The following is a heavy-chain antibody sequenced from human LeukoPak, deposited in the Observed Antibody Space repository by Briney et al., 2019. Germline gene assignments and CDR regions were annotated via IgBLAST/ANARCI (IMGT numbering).Heavy chain of an antibody. CDR1: VFTFSSYG. V-gene: IGHV3-30*02. CDR2: IRSDGNKK. Sequence: GGFLRLSCAASVFTFSSYGMYWVRQAPGKGLEWVAFIRSDGNKKYYADSVKGRFTISRDNSRNTLYLQMNSLRTEDTAVYYCAKGRNREYYFDYWGQGTLVTVSS. CDR3: AKGRNREYYFDY. J-gene: IGHJ4*02. D-gene: IGHD3-10*01.